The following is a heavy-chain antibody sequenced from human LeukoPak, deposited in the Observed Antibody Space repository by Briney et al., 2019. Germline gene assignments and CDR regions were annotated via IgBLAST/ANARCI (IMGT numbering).Heavy chain of an antibody. J-gene: IGHJ6*03. CDR3: ARVPYDFWSGLSYSYYMDV. Sequence: SETLSLTCTVYGGSVSRHYWSWVRQPPGKGLGWVGYIYYSGSTNHNPSLKSRVTISVDTSKNQFFVKLRSVTAADTAVYYCARVPYDFWSGLSYSYYMDVWGKGTTVTVSS. V-gene: IGHV4-59*02. CDR1: GGSVSRHY. D-gene: IGHD3-3*01. CDR2: IYYSGST.